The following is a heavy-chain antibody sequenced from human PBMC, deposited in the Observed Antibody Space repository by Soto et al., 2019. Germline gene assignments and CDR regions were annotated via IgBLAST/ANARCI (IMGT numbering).Heavy chain of an antibody. D-gene: IGHD1-26*01. Sequence: ASVKVSGKASGYTFTSYGISWVRQAPGQGLEWMGWISAYNGNTNYAQKLQGRVTMTTDTSTSTAYMELRSLRSDDTAVYYCARDLRPHLSGYFDYWGQGTLVTVSS. V-gene: IGHV1-18*04. CDR2: ISAYNGNT. CDR1: GYTFTSYG. J-gene: IGHJ4*02. CDR3: ARDLRPHLSGYFDY.